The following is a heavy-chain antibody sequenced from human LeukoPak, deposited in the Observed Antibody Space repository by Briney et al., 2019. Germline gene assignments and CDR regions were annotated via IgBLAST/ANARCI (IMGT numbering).Heavy chain of an antibody. J-gene: IGHJ4*02. Sequence: GGSLRLSCAASGFTFCSYWMSWVRQAPGKGPEWVANINQDASEEYYVDSVKGRFTISRDNAKNSLYLQMNSLRAEDTAVYYCARDKVVGATYFDFWGQGTPVTVSS. V-gene: IGHV3-7*01. CDR2: INQDASEE. D-gene: IGHD1-26*01. CDR3: ARDKVVGATYFDF. CDR1: GFTFCSYW.